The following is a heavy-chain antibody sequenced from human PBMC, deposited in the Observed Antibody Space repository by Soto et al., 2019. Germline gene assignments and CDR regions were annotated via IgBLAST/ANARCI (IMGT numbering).Heavy chain of an antibody. CDR3: ARVGAESSGYYLLFDY. D-gene: IGHD3-22*01. CDR2: IYYSGST. V-gene: IGHV4-59*01. J-gene: IGHJ4*02. Sequence: QVQLQESGPGLVKPSETLSLTCTVSGGSISSYYWSWIRQPPGKGLEWIGYIYYSGSTNYNPSLKSRVTISVDTSKNQFSLKLSSVTAADTAVYYCARVGAESSGYYLLFDYWGQGTLVTVSS. CDR1: GGSISSYY.